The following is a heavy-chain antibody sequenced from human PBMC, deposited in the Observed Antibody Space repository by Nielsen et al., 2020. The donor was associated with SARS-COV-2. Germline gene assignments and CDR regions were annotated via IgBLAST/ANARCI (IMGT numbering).Heavy chain of an antibody. Sequence: GGSLRLSCAASGFTFDDYAMHWVRQAPGKGLEWVSGISWNSGSIGYADSVKGRFTISRDNAKNSLYLQMNSLRAEDTAVYYCASQLANYAFDIWGQGTMVTVSS. CDR1: GFTFDDYA. J-gene: IGHJ3*02. CDR3: ASQLANYAFDI. D-gene: IGHD2-2*01. CDR2: ISWNSGSI. V-gene: IGHV3-9*01.